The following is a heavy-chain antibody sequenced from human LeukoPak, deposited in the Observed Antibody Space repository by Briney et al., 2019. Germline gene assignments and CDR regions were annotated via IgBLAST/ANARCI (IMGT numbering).Heavy chain of an antibody. CDR1: GFTFSSYS. Sequence: PGGSLRLSCAASGFTFSSYSMNWVRQAPGKGLEWVSSISSSSYIYYADSVKGRFTISRDNAKNSLYLQMNSLRAEDTAVYYCARDWDSSGWYEAYDYWGQGTLVTVSS. CDR2: ISSSSYI. J-gene: IGHJ4*02. D-gene: IGHD6-19*01. CDR3: ARDWDSSGWYEAYDY. V-gene: IGHV3-21*01.